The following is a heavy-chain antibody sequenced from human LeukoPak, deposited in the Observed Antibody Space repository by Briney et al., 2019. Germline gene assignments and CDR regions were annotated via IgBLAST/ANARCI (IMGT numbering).Heavy chain of an antibody. V-gene: IGHV4-39*01. CDR2: IYYSGST. Sequence: PSETLSLTCTVSGGSISSKWGWIRQPPGKGLEWIGTIYYSGSTYYNPSLKSRVTISVDTSKNHFSLNLSSVTAADTAVYYCARHEPDAFFFDYWGQGTLVTVSP. CDR3: ARHEPDAFFFDY. J-gene: IGHJ4*02. CDR1: GGSISSK. D-gene: IGHD2/OR15-2a*01.